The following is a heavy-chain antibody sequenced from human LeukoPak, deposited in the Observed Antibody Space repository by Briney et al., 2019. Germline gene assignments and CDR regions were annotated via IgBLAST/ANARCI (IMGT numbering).Heavy chain of an antibody. CDR1: GGSFSGYY. D-gene: IGHD3-22*01. J-gene: IGHJ4*02. Sequence: SETLSLTCAVYGGSFSGYYWSWIRQPPGKGLEWIGEFNHSGSTNYNPSLKSRVTISVDTSKNQFSLKLSSVTAADTAVYYCARGQHPYYYDSSGYYYVYWGQGTLVTVSS. CDR3: ARGQHPYYYDSSGYYYVY. CDR2: FNHSGST. V-gene: IGHV4-34*01.